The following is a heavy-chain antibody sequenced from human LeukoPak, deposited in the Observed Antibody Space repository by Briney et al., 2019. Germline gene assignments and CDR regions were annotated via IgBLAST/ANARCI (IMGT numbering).Heavy chain of an antibody. CDR2: ISSSSNYI. Sequence: KAGGSLRLSCAASGSTFNNYCMNWVRQAPGKGLEWVSSISSSSNYIYYADSVKGRFTVSRDNAKNSLYLQMNSLRAEDTAVYYCARDLTDDFWSGYHFDYWGQGTLVTVSS. J-gene: IGHJ4*02. V-gene: IGHV3-21*01. D-gene: IGHD3-3*01. CDR1: GSTFNNYC. CDR3: ARDLTDDFWSGYHFDY.